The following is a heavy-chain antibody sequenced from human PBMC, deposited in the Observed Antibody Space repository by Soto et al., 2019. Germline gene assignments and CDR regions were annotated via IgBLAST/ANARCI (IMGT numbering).Heavy chain of an antibody. D-gene: IGHD3-9*01. CDR3: ARDTNPYILTGLYFDY. CDR2: INPNSGGT. J-gene: IGHJ4*02. V-gene: IGHV1-2*02. Sequence: GASVKVSCKASGYTFTGYYMHWVRQAPGQGLEWMGWINPNSGGTNYAQKFQGRVTMTRDTSISTAYMELSRLRSDDTAVYYCARDTNPYILTGLYFDYWGQGTLVTVSS. CDR1: GYTFTGYY.